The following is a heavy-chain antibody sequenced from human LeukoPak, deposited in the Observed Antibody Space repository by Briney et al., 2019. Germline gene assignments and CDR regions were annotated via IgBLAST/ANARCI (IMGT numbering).Heavy chain of an antibody. Sequence: SVKVSCKASGGTFSSYAISWVRQAPGQGLEWMGRIIPILGIANYAQTFQGRVTITADNSTSTAYMELSSLRSEDTAVYYCARFPLVRPPTYYYDSSGYSLYYYYYYGMDVWGQGTTVTVSS. V-gene: IGHV1-69*04. J-gene: IGHJ6*02. CDR1: GGTFSSYA. CDR3: ARFPLVRPPTYYYDSSGYSLYYYYYYGMDV. CDR2: IIPILGIA. D-gene: IGHD3-22*01.